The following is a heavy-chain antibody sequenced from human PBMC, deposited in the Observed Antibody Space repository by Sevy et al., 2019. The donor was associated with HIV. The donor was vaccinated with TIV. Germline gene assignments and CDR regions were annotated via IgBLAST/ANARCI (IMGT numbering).Heavy chain of an antibody. V-gene: IGHV3-30-3*01. Sequence: GGSLRLSCAASGFTFSSYAMHWVRQAPGKGLEWVAVISYDGSNKYYADSVKGRFTISRDNSKNTLYLQMNSLRAEDTAVYYCARDEGRSGWPYYYYYGMDVWGQGTTVTVSS. D-gene: IGHD6-19*01. J-gene: IGHJ6*02. CDR2: ISYDGSNK. CDR1: GFTFSSYA. CDR3: ARDEGRSGWPYYYYYGMDV.